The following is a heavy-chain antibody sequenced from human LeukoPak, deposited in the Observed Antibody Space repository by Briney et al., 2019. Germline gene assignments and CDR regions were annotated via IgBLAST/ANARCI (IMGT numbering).Heavy chain of an antibody. D-gene: IGHD6-13*01. V-gene: IGHV1-58*01. CDR2: IVVGSGNT. CDR1: GFTFTSSA. Sequence: ASVKVSCKASGFTFTSSAVQWVRQARGQRLEWIGWIVVGSGNTNYAQKFQERVTITRDMSTSTAYMELSSLRSEDTAVYYCAAYGQLVLGEPDYHYGMDVWGQGTTVTVSS. CDR3: AAYGQLVLGEPDYHYGMDV. J-gene: IGHJ6*02.